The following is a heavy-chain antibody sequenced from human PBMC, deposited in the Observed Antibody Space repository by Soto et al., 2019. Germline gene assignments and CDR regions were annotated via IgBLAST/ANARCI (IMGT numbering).Heavy chain of an antibody. D-gene: IGHD3-16*01. CDR3: EKPSFHFLGGGSI. CDR2: ISAYNGNT. J-gene: IGHJ3*02. Sequence: QVQLVQSGAEVKKPGASVKVSCKASGYTFTSYGISWVRQAPGQGLEWMGWISAYNGNTNYAQKPGGGDTTPTDTSTRTAYRGVRSLSSDDTAVYYGEKPSFHFLGGGSIGAKGTRFPFSS. CDR1: GYTFTSYG. V-gene: IGHV1-18*01.